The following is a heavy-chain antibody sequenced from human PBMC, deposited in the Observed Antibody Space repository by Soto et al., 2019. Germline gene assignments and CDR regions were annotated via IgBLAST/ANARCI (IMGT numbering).Heavy chain of an antibody. CDR2: IIPIFGTA. CDR3: AREAPKIRRIVVVVAAPGNWFGP. CDR1: GGTFSSYA. Sequence: QVQLVQSGAEVKKPGSSVKVSCKASGGTFSSYAISWVRQAPGQGLEWMGGIIPIFGTANYAQKFQGRVTITADESTSTAYMELSSLRSEDTDVDYCAREAPKIRRIVVVVAAPGNWFGPWGQGSLVTVSS. D-gene: IGHD2-15*01. J-gene: IGHJ5*02. V-gene: IGHV1-69*12.